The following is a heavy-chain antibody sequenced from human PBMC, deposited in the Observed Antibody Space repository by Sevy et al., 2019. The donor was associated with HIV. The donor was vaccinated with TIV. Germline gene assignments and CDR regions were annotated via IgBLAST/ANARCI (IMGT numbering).Heavy chain of an antibody. CDR1: GGSFSGYY. D-gene: IGHD6-13*01. CDR2: INHSGST. V-gene: IGHV4-34*01. J-gene: IGHJ5*02. CDR3: ARLLGAAGTNWFDP. Sequence: SETLSLTCAVYGGSFSGYYWSWIRQPPGKGLEWIGEINHSGSTNYNPSLKSRVTISVDRSKNQFSLKLSSVTAADTAVYYCARLLGAAGTNWFDPWGQGTLVTVSS.